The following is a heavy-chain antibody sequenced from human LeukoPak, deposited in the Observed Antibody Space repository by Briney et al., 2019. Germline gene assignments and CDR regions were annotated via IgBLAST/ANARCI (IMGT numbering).Heavy chain of an antibody. J-gene: IGHJ4*02. CDR2: IYHSGST. Sequence: SETLSLTCAVSGGSISSSNWWSWVRQPPGKGLEWIGEIYHSGSTNYNPSLKSRVTISVDKSKNQFSLKLSSVTAADTAVYYCARVTGYRIEDYFDYWGQGTLVTVSS. CDR1: GGSISSSNW. CDR3: ARVTGYRIEDYFDY. V-gene: IGHV4-4*02. D-gene: IGHD6-13*01.